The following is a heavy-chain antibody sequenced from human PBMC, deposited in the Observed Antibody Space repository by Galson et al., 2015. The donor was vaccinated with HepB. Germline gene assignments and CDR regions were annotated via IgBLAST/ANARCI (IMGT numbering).Heavy chain of an antibody. CDR1: GFTFGSYW. CDR3: TTDRLRDYNMGFDN. Sequence: SLRLSCAASGFTFGSYWIHWVRQAPGKGLEWVGNINLDGSANFYVDSVKGRFTISRDNAKNSVYLQMSSLRAEDTAVYYCTTDRLRDYNMGFDNWGQGTLVTVSS. D-gene: IGHD4-11*01. CDR2: INLDGSAN. J-gene: IGHJ4*02. V-gene: IGHV3-7*03.